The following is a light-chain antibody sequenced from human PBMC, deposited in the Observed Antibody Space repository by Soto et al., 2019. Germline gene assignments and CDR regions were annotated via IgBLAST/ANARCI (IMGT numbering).Light chain of an antibody. Sequence: DGQFTHSPSCLSASVGYRGTIPFRASHGISTALAWYQQKPGEAPKALIHAASTLQSGVPSRFSGSGSGTEFTLTINSLQPEDFATYYCQQSNRYPITFGQGTRREIK. CDR3: QQSNRYPIT. CDR2: AAS. CDR1: HGISTA. V-gene: IGKV1-9*01. J-gene: IGKJ5*01.